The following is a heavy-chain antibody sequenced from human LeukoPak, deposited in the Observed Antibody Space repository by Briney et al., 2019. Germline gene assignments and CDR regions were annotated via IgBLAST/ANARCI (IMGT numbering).Heavy chain of an antibody. D-gene: IGHD3-22*01. V-gene: IGHV4-30-4*08. CDR1: GGSIISYY. CDR2: IYYSGST. CDR3: AREGAQDYYDSSGYYYYYYYGMDV. Sequence: SETLSLTCTVSGGSIISYYWSWIRQPPGKGLEWIGYIYYSGSTYYNPSLKSRVTISVDTSKNQFSLKLSSVTAADTAVYYCAREGAQDYYDSSGYYYYYYYGMDVWGQGTTVTVSS. J-gene: IGHJ6*02.